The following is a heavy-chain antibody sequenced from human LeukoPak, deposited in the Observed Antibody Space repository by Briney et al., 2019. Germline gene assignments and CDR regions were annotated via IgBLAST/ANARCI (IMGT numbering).Heavy chain of an antibody. J-gene: IGHJ4*02. Sequence: ASVKVSCKASGYTFTSYYMHWVRQAPGQGLEWMGWINPNSGGTNYAQKFQGRVTMTRDTSISTAYMELSRLRSDDTAVYYCARDLYDFWSGHEDHYFDYWGQGTLVTVSS. CDR1: GYTFTSYY. CDR2: INPNSGGT. CDR3: ARDLYDFWSGHEDHYFDY. D-gene: IGHD3-3*01. V-gene: IGHV1-2*02.